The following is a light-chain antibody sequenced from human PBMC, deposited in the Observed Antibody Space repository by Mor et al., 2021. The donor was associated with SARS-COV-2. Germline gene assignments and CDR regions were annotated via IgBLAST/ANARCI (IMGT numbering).Light chain of an antibody. CDR2: DAS. J-gene: IGKJ2*01. CDR3: HQFGSSVFS. Sequence: ISSIYLAWYQQKPGQPPRLLIFDASSRPTGIPDRFSVSGSGTDFTLTISRVEPEDFAVYHCHQFGSSVFSFGQGSRLE. CDR1: ISSIY. V-gene: IGKV3-20*01.